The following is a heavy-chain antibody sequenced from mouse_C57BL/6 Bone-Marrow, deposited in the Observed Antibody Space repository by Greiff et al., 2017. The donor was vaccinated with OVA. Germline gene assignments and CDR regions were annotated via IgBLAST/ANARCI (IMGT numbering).Heavy chain of an antibody. CDR2: ISSGSSTI. V-gene: IGHV5-17*01. D-gene: IGHD2-4*01. CDR1: GFTFSDYG. J-gene: IGHJ2*01. CDR3: ARGGLRRFDY. Sequence: DVKLVESGGGLVKPGGSLKLSCAASGFTFSDYGMHWVRQSPEKGLEWVAYISSGSSTIYYADTVKGRFTISRDNAKNTLFLQMTSLRSEDTAMYYCARGGLRRFDYWGQGTTLTVSS.